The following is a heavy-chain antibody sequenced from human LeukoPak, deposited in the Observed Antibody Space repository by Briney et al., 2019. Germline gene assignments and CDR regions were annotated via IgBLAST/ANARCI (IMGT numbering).Heavy chain of an antibody. CDR3: ARSLNYYDSSGYYDY. CDR1: GGSISSHY. V-gene: IGHV4-59*11. J-gene: IGHJ4*02. CDR2: IYYSGST. Sequence: SETLSLTCTVSGGSISSHYWSWIRQPPGKGLEWIGCIYYSGSTNYNPSLKSRVTISVDTSKNQFSLKLSSVTAADTAVYYCARSLNYYDSSGYYDYWGQGTLVTVSS. D-gene: IGHD3-22*01.